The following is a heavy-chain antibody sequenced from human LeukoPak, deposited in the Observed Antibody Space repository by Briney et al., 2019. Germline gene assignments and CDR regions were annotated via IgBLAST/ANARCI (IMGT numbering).Heavy chain of an antibody. J-gene: IGHJ5*02. V-gene: IGHV1-69*13. CDR2: IIPIFGTA. D-gene: IGHD5-24*01. CDR1: GGTFSSYA. CDR3: ARPKLPPYLGDNQYNWFDP. Sequence: GASVKVSCKASGGTFSSYAISWVRQAPGQGLEWMGGIIPIFGTANYAQKFQGRVTITADESTSTAYMELSSLRSEDTAVYYCARPKLPPYLGDNQYNWFDPWGRGTLVTVSS.